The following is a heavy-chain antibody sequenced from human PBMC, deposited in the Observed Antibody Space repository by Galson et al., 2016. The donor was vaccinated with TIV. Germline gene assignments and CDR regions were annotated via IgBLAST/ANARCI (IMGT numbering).Heavy chain of an antibody. D-gene: IGHD4-23*01. CDR3: ARTIYGGNCYGMDV. CDR2: MNPNTGKT. V-gene: IGHV1-8*02. CDR1: GHSLLTYD. J-gene: IGHJ6*02. Sequence: SVKVSCKASGHSLLTYDINWVRQATGQGLEWVGWMNPNTGKTGYAQNFQGKVTMTRNISVSTAYMELSGLRSEDTAVYYCARTIYGGNCYGMDVWGQGTTVTVSS.